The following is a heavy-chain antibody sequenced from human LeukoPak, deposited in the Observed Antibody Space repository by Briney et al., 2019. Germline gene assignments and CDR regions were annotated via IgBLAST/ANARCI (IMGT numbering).Heavy chain of an antibody. Sequence: GGSLRLSCSASGFTFSDYYMTWIRQAPGKGLQWVSYIGSSGSKTYYADSVEGRFTISRDNAKNSLYLQMNSLRAEDTAVYYCARVLVGGSSWQFDYWGQGTLVTVSS. J-gene: IGHJ4*02. CDR3: ARVLVGGSSWQFDY. V-gene: IGHV3-11*01. CDR1: GFTFSDYY. CDR2: IGSSGSKT. D-gene: IGHD6-13*01.